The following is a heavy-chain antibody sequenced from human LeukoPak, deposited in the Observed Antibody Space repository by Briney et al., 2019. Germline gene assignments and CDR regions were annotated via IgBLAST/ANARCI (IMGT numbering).Heavy chain of an antibody. CDR2: IRSKANSYAT. V-gene: IGHV3-73*01. CDR1: GFTFSGSA. D-gene: IGHD3-16*01. CDR3: TRLGGVSNY. J-gene: IGHJ4*02. Sequence: GGSLRLSCAASGFTFSGSAMHWVRQASGKGLEWVGRIRSKANSYATAYAASVKGRFTISRDDSKNTAYLQMNSLKTEDTAVYYCTRLGGVSNYWGQGTLVTVSS.